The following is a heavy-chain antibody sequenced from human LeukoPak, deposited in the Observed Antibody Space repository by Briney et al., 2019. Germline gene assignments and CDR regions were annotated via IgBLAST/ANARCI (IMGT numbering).Heavy chain of an antibody. CDR2: INHSGST. CDR1: GGSFSGYY. D-gene: IGHD3-10*01. V-gene: IGHV4-34*01. CDR3: ARQRRVRGAKEVYYYYYYYMDV. Sequence: PSETLSLTCAVYGGSFSGYYWSWIRQPPGKGLEWIGEINHSGSTNYNPSLKSRVTISVDTSKDQFSLKLSSVTAADTAVYYCARQRRVRGAKEVYYYYYYYMDVWGKGTTVTISS. J-gene: IGHJ6*03.